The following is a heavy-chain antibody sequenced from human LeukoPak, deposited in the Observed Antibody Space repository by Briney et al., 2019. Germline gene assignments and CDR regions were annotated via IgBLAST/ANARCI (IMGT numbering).Heavy chain of an antibody. V-gene: IGHV4-59*01. D-gene: IGHD6-6*01. Sequence: SETLSLTCTVSGGSISSYYWSWIRQPPGKGLEWIGYIYYSGSTNYNPSLKSRVTISVGTSKNQFSLKLSSVTAADTAVYYCASSIAARLYYFDYWGQGTLVTVSS. CDR1: GGSISSYY. CDR3: ASSIAARLYYFDY. CDR2: IYYSGST. J-gene: IGHJ4*02.